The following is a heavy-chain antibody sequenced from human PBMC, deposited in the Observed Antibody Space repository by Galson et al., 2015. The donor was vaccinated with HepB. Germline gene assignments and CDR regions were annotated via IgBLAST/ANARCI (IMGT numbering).Heavy chain of an antibody. Sequence: SVKVSCKASGYTFTSYGISWVRQAPGQGLEWMGWISTYNGNTKFAQKLQGRVTLTTDTSTTTAYMELRSLRSDDTAVYYCARDHGLGESLPDPRGQGTLVTVSS. CDR3: ARDHGLGESLPDP. J-gene: IGHJ5*02. CDR1: GYTFTSYG. V-gene: IGHV1-18*01. CDR2: ISTYNGNT. D-gene: IGHD3-10*01.